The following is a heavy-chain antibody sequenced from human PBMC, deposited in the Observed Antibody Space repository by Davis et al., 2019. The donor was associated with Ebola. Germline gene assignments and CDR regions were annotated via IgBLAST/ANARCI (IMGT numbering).Heavy chain of an antibody. V-gene: IGHV3-7*01. D-gene: IGHD3-10*01. CDR2: IKQDGSEK. J-gene: IGHJ5*02. CDR3: ARVTMVQGALFDP. Sequence: GGSLRLSCAASGLTFSTYWMSWVRQAPGKGLEWVANIKQDGSEKYYVDSVKGRFTISRDNAEKSLYLQMNSLRAEDTAVYYCARVTMVQGALFDPWGQGTLVTVSS. CDR1: GLTFSTYW.